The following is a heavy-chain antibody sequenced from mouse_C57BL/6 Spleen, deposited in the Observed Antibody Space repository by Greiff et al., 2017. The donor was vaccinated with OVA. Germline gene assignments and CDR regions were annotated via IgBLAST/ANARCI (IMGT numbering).Heavy chain of an antibody. CDR2: IWRGGST. CDR1: GFSLTSYG. CDR3: APEGYDPYYAMDY. V-gene: IGHV2-5*01. Sequence: QVQLKESGPGLVQPSQSLSITCTVSGFSLTSYGVHWVRQSPGKGLEWLGVIWRGGSTDYNAAFMSRLSITKDNSKSQVFFKMNSLQADDTAIYYCAPEGYDPYYAMDYWGQGTSVTVSS. J-gene: IGHJ4*01. D-gene: IGHD2-2*01.